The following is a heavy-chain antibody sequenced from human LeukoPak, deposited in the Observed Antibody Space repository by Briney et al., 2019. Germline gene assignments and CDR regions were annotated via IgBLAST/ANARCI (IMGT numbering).Heavy chain of an antibody. CDR3: IGSGGWPGY. CDR1: GFTFSRYW. D-gene: IGHD1-26*01. J-gene: IGHJ4*02. CDR2: IASDGST. Sequence: GGSLRPSCAASGFTFSRYWMHWVRQAPGKGLVWVSRIASDGSTVYADSVKGRFTISRDNAKDTVYLQMNSLRVEDTAVSYCIGSGGWPGYWGQGTLVTVSS. V-gene: IGHV3-74*01.